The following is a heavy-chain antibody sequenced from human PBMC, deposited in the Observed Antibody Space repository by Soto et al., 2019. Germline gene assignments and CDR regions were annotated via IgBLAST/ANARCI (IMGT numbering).Heavy chain of an antibody. CDR2: IYYSGST. J-gene: IGHJ4*02. V-gene: IGHV4-39*01. Sequence: PSETLSLTCTVSGGSISSSSYYWGWIRQPPGKGLEWIGSIYYSGSTYYNPSLKSRVTISVDTSKNQFSLKLSSVTAADTAVYYCARQYTAMVIGFIDYWGQGTLVTVSS. CDR1: GGSISSSSYY. D-gene: IGHD5-18*01. CDR3: ARQYTAMVIGFIDY.